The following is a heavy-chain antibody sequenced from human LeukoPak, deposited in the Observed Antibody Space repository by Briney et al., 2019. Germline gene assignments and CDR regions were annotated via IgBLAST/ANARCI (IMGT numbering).Heavy chain of an antibody. D-gene: IGHD5-18*01. CDR1: GGSFSGYY. J-gene: IGHJ4*02. Sequence: SETLSLTCAVYGGSFSGYYWSWIRQPPGKGLEWIGEINHSGSTNYNPSHKSRVTISVDTSKNQFSLKLSSVTAADTAVYYCARARYSYGRGLLVDYWGQGTLVTVSS. V-gene: IGHV4-34*01. CDR2: INHSGST. CDR3: ARARYSYGRGLLVDY.